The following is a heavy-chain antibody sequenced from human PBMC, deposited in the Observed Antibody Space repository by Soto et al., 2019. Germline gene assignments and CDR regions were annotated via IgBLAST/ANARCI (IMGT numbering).Heavy chain of an antibody. J-gene: IGHJ5*02. CDR2: ISAYNGNT. CDR1: GYTFTSYG. D-gene: IGHD2-2*02. V-gene: IGHV1-18*01. CDR3: ARDMGVVVPAAIRWFDP. Sequence: ASVKVSCKASGYTFTSYGISWVRQAPGQGLEWMGWISAYNGNTNYAQKLQGRVTMTTDTSTGTAYMELRSLRSDDTAVYYCARDMGVVVPAAIRWFDPWGQGTLVTVSS.